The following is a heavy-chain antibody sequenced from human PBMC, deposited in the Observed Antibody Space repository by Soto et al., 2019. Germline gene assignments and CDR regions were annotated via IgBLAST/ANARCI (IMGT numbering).Heavy chain of an antibody. CDR1: GFTFSSYG. D-gene: IGHD2-2*01. CDR3: AREESSEYYFDY. J-gene: IGHJ4*02. CDR2: IWYDGSNK. Sequence: PGGSLRLSCAASGFTFSSYGMHWVRQAPGKGLEWVAVIWYDGSNKYYADSVKGRFTISRDNSKNTLYLQMNSLRAEDTAVYYCAREESSEYYFDYWGQGTLVTVSS. V-gene: IGHV3-33*01.